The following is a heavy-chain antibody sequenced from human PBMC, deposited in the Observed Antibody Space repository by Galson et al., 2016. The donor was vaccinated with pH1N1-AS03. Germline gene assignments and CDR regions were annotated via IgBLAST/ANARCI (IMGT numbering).Heavy chain of an antibody. V-gene: IGHV4-30-4*01. CDR1: GGSINIGDYY. D-gene: IGHD2/OR15-2a*01. CDR2: LIYTGGN. CDR3: ARVYQFLPAYDY. Sequence: TLSLTCTVSGGSINIGDYYWSWVRQPPGKGLEWIGYLIYTGGNWYNPSLKSRVIISVDTSNNKFYLNLTAVSAADTAIYYCARVYQFLPAYDYWGQGILVTVSS. J-gene: IGHJ4*02.